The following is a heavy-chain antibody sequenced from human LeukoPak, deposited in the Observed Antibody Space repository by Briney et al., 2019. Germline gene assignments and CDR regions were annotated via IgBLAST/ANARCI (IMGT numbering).Heavy chain of an antibody. Sequence: PGGSLRLSCAASGFTFSNYAMSWVRQAPGKGLEWVSSINGRGGSTYYADSVKGRFTISRDNSKNTLYLQMNSLRAEDTAVYYCAKEIAAAGFDYWGQGTLVTVSS. J-gene: IGHJ4*02. V-gene: IGHV3-23*01. D-gene: IGHD6-13*01. CDR2: INGRGGST. CDR3: AKEIAAAGFDY. CDR1: GFTFSNYA.